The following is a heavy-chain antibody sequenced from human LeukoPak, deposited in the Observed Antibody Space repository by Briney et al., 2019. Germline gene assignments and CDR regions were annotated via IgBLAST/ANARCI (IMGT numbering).Heavy chain of an antibody. V-gene: IGHV3-30*02. CDR1: GFTFSNYG. D-gene: IGHD6-6*01. Sequence: PGGSLRLSCAASGFTFSNYGMHWVRQAPGKGLEWVAFIRNDGSSEYYADSVKGRFTISRDNSKNTLYLQMNSLRAEDTALYYCAKGLAALEDYWGQGTLVTVSS. CDR2: IRNDGSSE. J-gene: IGHJ4*02. CDR3: AKGLAALEDY.